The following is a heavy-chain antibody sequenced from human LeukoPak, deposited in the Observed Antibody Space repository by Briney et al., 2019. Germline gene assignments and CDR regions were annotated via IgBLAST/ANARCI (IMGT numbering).Heavy chain of an antibody. Sequence: GESLKISCKGPGYSFTTYWIGWVRQMPGKGLEWMGIIYPGDSDTRYSPSFQGQITFSADKSISTAYLQWSSLKASDTAMYYCATQSRGVVGDFDYWGQGTLVTVSS. J-gene: IGHJ4*02. CDR2: IYPGDSDT. D-gene: IGHD1-26*01. CDR3: ATQSRGVVGDFDY. V-gene: IGHV5-51*01. CDR1: GYSFTTYW.